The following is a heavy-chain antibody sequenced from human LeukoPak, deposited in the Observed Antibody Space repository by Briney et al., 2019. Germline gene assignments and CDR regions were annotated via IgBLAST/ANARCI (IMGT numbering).Heavy chain of an antibody. CDR2: ISGSGGST. D-gene: IGHD2-2*01. Sequence: GGSLRLSCAASGFTFSSYAMSWVRQAPGKGLEWVSAISGSGGSTYYADSVKGRFTISRDNSKNTLYLQMNSLRAEDTAVYYCAKGPNRSSSTSWGYYYYMDVWGKGTTVTVSS. J-gene: IGHJ6*03. V-gene: IGHV3-23*01. CDR1: GFTFSSYA. CDR3: AKGPNRSSSTSWGYYYYMDV.